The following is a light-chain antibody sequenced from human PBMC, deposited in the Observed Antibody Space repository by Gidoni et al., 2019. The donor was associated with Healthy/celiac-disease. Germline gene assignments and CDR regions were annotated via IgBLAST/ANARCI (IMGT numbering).Light chain of an antibody. CDR1: QGISSW. CDR3: QQANSFPLT. CDR2: AAS. J-gene: IGKJ4*01. V-gene: IGKV1-12*01. Sequence: DIQMTQSPSSVSASVGARVTINCRASQGISSWLAWFQKKPGKAPKLLIYAASSLQSGVPSRFSGSGSGTDFTLTISSLQPEDFATYYCQQANSFPLTFGGGTKVEIK.